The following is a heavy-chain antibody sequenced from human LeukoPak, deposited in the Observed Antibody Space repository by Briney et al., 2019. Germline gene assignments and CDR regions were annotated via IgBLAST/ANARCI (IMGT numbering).Heavy chain of an antibody. J-gene: IGHJ4*02. CDR3: ARDEDRGIVVVPAAMDY. D-gene: IGHD2-2*01. CDR2: ISSSSSTI. Sequence: GGSLRLSCAASGFTVSSNYMSWVRQAPGKGLEWVSYISSSSSTIYYADSVKGRFTISRDNAKNSLYLQMNSLRDEDTAVYYCARDEDRGIVVVPAAMDYWGQGTLVTVSS. CDR1: GFTVSSNY. V-gene: IGHV3-48*02.